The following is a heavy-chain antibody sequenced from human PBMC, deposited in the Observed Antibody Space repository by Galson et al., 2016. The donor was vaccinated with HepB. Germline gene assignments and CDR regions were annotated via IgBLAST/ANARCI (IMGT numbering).Heavy chain of an antibody. Sequence: SLRLSCAASGFNFSRSGIHWVRQAPGRGLEWVAVISSDGSNQYYVDSVKGRFTISRDNSKNTLNLQMNSLRAEDTAIYYCAKDAGRQLLRYYFDYWGQGTLVTVSP. CDR1: GFNFSRSG. J-gene: IGHJ4*02. D-gene: IGHD1-7*01. V-gene: IGHV3-30*18. CDR3: AKDAGRQLLRYYFDY. CDR2: ISSDGSNQ.